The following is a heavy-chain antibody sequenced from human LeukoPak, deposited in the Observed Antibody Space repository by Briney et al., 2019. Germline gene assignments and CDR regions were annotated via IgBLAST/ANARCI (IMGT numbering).Heavy chain of an antibody. Sequence: ASVKVSCKASGYTFTGYYMHWVRQAPGQGLEWMGRINPNSGGTNYAQKFQGRVTMTRNTSISTAYMELSSLRSEDTAVYYCARKNYGSNRWFDPWGQGTLVTVSS. CDR3: ARKNYGSNRWFDP. V-gene: IGHV1-2*06. D-gene: IGHD4/OR15-4a*01. CDR2: INPNSGGT. CDR1: GYTFTGYY. J-gene: IGHJ5*02.